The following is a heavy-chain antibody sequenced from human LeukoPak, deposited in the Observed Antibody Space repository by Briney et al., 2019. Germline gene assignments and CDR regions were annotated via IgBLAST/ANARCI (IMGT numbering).Heavy chain of an antibody. J-gene: IGHJ4*02. CDR3: ARGRNIEMTTMSGGSDY. V-gene: IGHV1-2*02. CDR1: GYTFTDYY. Sequence: ASVRVSCKASGYTFTDYYMHWVRQAPGQGLEWMGWLNPNSGDTNYAQKFQGRVSMTRDSSISTAYMDLSDLRSDDTAVYSCARGRNIEMTTMSGGSDYWGPGTLVTVSS. CDR2: LNPNSGDT. D-gene: IGHD5-24*01.